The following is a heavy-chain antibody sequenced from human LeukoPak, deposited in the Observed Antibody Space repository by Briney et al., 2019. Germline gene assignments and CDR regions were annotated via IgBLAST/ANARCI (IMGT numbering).Heavy chain of an antibody. J-gene: IGHJ4*02. Sequence: GGSLRLSCAASGFTFSNYWMSWVRQAPGKGLEWVANTKLDGSEKNYVDSVKGRFTISRDNAKNSLYLQMNSLRAEDTAVYYCARGGWALCWGQGTLVTVSS. CDR3: ARGGWALC. CDR1: GFTFSNYW. V-gene: IGHV3-7*03. D-gene: IGHD1-26*01. CDR2: TKLDGSEK.